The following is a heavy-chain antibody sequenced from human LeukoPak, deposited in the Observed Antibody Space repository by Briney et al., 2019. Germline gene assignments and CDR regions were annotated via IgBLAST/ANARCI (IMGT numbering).Heavy chain of an antibody. Sequence: SETLSLTCTVSGGSISSYYWSWIRQPPGKGLEWIGYIYYSGRTNYNPSLKSRVTISVDTSKNKFSLKLSSVTAADTAVYYCARDNCSGGSCYGWFDPWGQGTLVTVSS. D-gene: IGHD2-15*01. J-gene: IGHJ5*02. V-gene: IGHV4-59*01. CDR2: IYYSGRT. CDR3: ARDNCSGGSCYGWFDP. CDR1: GGSISSYY.